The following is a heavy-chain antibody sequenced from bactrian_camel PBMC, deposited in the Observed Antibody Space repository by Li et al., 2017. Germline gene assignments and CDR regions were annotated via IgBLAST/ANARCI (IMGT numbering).Heavy chain of an antibody. V-gene: IGHV3S54*01. Sequence: HVQLVESGGGSVQAGESLRLSCVGSGYGRSTQHMGWFRQVPGNEREGVASIDTDFDTTVYGDFVKARFTISRDNARNTVYLQMNSLKSEDTALYYCATPAEGNRISQYNYWGQGTQVTVS. D-gene: IGHD6*01. CDR2: IDTDFDTT. J-gene: IGHJ4*01. CDR1: GYGRSTQH. CDR3: ATPAEGNRISQYNY.